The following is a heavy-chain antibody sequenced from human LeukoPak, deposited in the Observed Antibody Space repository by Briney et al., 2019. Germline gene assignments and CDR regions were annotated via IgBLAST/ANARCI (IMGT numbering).Heavy chain of an antibody. J-gene: IGHJ4*02. CDR1: GGSISSGGYY. CDR3: ASLPYSGYDFDY. CDR2: IYYSGST. V-gene: IGHV4-31*03. Sequence: SETLSLTCTVSGGSISSGGYYWSWIRQHPGKGLEWIGYIYYSGSTYCNPSLKSRVTISVDTSKNQFSLKLSSVTAADTAVYYCASLPYSGYDFDYWGQGTLVTVSS. D-gene: IGHD5-12*01.